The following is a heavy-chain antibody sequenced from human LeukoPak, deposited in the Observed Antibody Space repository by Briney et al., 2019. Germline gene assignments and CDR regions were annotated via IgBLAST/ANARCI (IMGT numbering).Heavy chain of an antibody. V-gene: IGHV4-34*01. CDR3: ARGRIAAAGPWRY. J-gene: IGHJ4*02. CDR1: GGSFRGYY. Sequence: SETLSLTCAVYGGSFRGYYWSWIRQPPGKGLEWIGEINHSGSTNYNPSLKSRVTISVDTSKNQFSLKLSSVTAADTAVYYCARGRIAAAGPWRYWGQGTLVTVSS. D-gene: IGHD6-13*01. CDR2: INHSGST.